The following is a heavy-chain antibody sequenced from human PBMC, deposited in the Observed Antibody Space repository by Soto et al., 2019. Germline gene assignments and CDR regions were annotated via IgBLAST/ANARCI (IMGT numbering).Heavy chain of an antibody. CDR2: IYHSGST. D-gene: IGHD1-1*01. CDR1: GYSISSGYY. J-gene: IGHJ4*02. Sequence: SETLCLTGAVSGYSISSGYYWGWIRQPPGKGLEWIGSIYHSGSTYYNPSLKSRVTISVDTSKNQFSLKLSSVTAADTDVYYCARDRERYFDYWGQGTLVTVSS. V-gene: IGHV4-38-2*02. CDR3: ARDRERYFDY.